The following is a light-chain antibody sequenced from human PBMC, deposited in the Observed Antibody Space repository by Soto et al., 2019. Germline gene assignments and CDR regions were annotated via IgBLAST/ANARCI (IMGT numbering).Light chain of an antibody. CDR3: QQYNTYSYT. CDR2: DAS. V-gene: IGKV1-5*01. J-gene: IGKJ2*01. CDR1: QSISTW. Sequence: DLPMTQSPSTLSASVGDRVTITCRASQSISTWLAWYQQKPGKAPKLLIYDASSLESRVPSRFSGSGSGTEFTLTISGLRPDDFATYYCQQYNTYSYTFGQGTKLEIK.